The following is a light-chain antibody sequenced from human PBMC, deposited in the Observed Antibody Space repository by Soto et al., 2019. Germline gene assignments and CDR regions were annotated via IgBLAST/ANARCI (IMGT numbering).Light chain of an antibody. Sequence: SYELTQPPSVSVAPGQTARITCGGNNIGSKSVHWYQQKPGQAPVLVVYDDNDRPSGIPERLSGSNSGNTATLTIRRVEAGDEADYYCQVWDSSSDHVVFGGGTKVTVL. V-gene: IGLV3-21*02. CDR2: DDN. CDR3: QVWDSSSDHVV. CDR1: NIGSKS. J-gene: IGLJ2*01.